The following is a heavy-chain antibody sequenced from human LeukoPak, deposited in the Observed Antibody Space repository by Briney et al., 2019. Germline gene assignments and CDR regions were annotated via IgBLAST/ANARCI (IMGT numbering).Heavy chain of an antibody. CDR2: ISSSSTII. J-gene: IGHJ4*02. Sequence: GGSLRPSCAASGFTFSSYSMDWVRQAPGKGLEWVSYISSSSTIIYYADSVKGRFTISRDNSKNTLYLQMNSLRAEDTAVYYCARTPGATNYRLYFDYWGQGTLVTVSS. CDR3: ARTPGATNYRLYFDY. V-gene: IGHV3-48*01. D-gene: IGHD1-26*01. CDR1: GFTFSSYS.